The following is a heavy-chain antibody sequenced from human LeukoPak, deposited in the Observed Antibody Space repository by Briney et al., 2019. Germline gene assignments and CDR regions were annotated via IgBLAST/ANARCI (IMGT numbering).Heavy chain of an antibody. V-gene: IGHV4-61*01. CDR3: ARGTVTTFSDAFDI. D-gene: IGHD4-11*01. CDR2: IYYSGST. CDR1: GGSISSGSYY. J-gene: IGHJ3*02. Sequence: PSETLSLTCTVSGGSISSGSYYWSWIRQPPGKGLEWIGYIYYSGSTNYNPSLKSRVTISVDTSKNQFSLKLSSVTAADTAVYYCARGTVTTFSDAFDIWGQGTMVTVSS.